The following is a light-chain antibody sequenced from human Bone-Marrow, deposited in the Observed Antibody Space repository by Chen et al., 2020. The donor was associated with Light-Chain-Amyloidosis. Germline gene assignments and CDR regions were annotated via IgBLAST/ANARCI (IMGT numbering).Light chain of an antibody. CDR3: QVWDRSSDRPV. Sequence: SYVLTQPSSVSVAPGQTATIARGGNNIGSTSVHWYQQTPGQAPLLVVYDDSDRPSGIPERLSGSNSGNAATLTSSRVEAVDEADYYCQVWDRSSDRPVFGGGTTLTVL. J-gene: IGLJ3*02. CDR2: DDS. V-gene: IGLV3-21*02. CDR1: NIGSTS.